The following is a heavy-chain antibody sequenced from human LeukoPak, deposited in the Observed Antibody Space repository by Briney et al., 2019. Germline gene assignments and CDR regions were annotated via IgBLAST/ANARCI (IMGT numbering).Heavy chain of an antibody. CDR3: TRDPGAYDYVWGSYRFYYYYYGMDV. V-gene: IGHV3-49*04. Sequence: GGSLRLSCTASGFTFGDYAMSWVRQAPGKGLEWVGFIRSKAYGGTTEYAASVKDRFTIARDDSKSIAYLQMNSLKTEDTAVYYCTRDPGAYDYVWGSYRFYYYYYGMDVWGKGTTVTVSS. D-gene: IGHD3-16*02. J-gene: IGHJ6*04. CDR2: IRSKAYGGTT. CDR1: GFTFGDYA.